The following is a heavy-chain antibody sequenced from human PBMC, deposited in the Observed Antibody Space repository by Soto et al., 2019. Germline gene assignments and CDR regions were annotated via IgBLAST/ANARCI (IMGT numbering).Heavy chain of an antibody. V-gene: IGHV5-10-1*01. CDR3: ARQGGTTPGDYYGMDV. Sequence: GESLKISCKGSGYSFTSYWISWVRQMPGKGLEWMGRIDPSDSYTNYSPSFQGRVTISADKSISTAYLQWSSLKASDTAMYYCARQGGTTPGDYYGMDVWRQGTTVTVSS. D-gene: IGHD1-1*01. J-gene: IGHJ6*02. CDR1: GYSFTSYW. CDR2: IDPSDSYT.